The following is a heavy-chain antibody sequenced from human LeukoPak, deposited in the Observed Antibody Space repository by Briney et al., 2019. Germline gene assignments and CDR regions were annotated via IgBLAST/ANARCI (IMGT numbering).Heavy chain of an antibody. D-gene: IGHD3-22*01. CDR1: GFTFSSYW. J-gene: IGHJ4*02. V-gene: IGHV3-7*01. CDR2: IKQDGSEK. CDR3: ARALYDGSGYYSHFDY. Sequence: QPGGSLRLSCAASGFTFSSYWMSWVRQAPGKGLEWVANIKQDGSEKYYVDSVKGRFTISRDNAKNSLYLQMNSLRAEDTAVYYCARALYDGSGYYSHFDYWGQGTLVTVSS.